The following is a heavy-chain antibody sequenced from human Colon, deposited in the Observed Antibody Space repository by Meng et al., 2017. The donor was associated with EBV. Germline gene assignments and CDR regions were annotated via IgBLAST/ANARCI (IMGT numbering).Heavy chain of an antibody. CDR3: ARVRVIPAAVGFDY. CDR1: GGSISTSDW. Sequence: QVQLQWSGPGLVEPSGTRSLTCAVSGGSISTSDWWSWFRQPPGKGLEWIGEIYRGGGTNYNPSFKSRVTISVDTSNNHFSLKLSYVTAADTAVYYCARVRVIPAAVGFDYWGQGTLVTVSS. J-gene: IGHJ4*02. CDR2: IYRGGGT. D-gene: IGHD2-2*01. V-gene: IGHV4-4*02.